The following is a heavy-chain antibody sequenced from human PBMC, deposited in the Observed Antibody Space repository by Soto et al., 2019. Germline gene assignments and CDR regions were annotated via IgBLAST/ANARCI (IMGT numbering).Heavy chain of an antibody. V-gene: IGHV3-11*06. J-gene: IGHJ5*02. CDR2: ISFGSSFT. CDR1: GFTFSDYY. Sequence: XGSLRLTCAASGFTFSDYYMTWLRQAPGKGPECISYISFGSSFTNYADSVEGRFTISRDNAKNTLYLQMNSLRVEDTAVYYCARGISRRILNYLEPWGQGVLVTSPQ. D-gene: IGHD2-15*01. CDR3: ARGISRRILNYLEP.